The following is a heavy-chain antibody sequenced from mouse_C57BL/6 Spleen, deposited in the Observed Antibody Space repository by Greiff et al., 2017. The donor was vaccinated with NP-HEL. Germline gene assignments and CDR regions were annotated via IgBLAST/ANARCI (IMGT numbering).Heavy chain of an antibody. CDR2: ISSGSSTI. D-gene: IGHD1-1*01. CDR3: ARSYGSSPYWYFDV. Sequence: EVKLMESGGGLVKPGGSLKLSCAASGFTFSDYGMHWVRQAPEKGLEWVAYISSGSSTIYSADTVKGRFTISRDNAKNTLFLQMTSLRSEDTAMYYCARSYGSSPYWYFDVWGTGTTVTVSS. CDR1: GFTFSDYG. V-gene: IGHV5-17*01. J-gene: IGHJ1*03.